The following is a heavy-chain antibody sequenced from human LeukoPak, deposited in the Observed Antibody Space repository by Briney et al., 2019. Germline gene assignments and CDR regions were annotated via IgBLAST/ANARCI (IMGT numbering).Heavy chain of an antibody. CDR1: GFTFSDYY. CDR2: ISSSGSAI. J-gene: IGHJ5*02. D-gene: IGHD3-22*01. V-gene: IGHV3-11*04. Sequence: GGSLRLSCAASGFTFSDYYMSWIRQAPGKGLEWVSYISSSGSAIYYADSVEGRFTISRDNAKNSLYLQMNSLRAEDTAVYYCARVYYDSSGSYWFDPWGQGTLVTVSS. CDR3: ARVYYDSSGSYWFDP.